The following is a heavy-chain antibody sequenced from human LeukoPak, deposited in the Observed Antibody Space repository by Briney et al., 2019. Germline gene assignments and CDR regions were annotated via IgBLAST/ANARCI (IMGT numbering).Heavy chain of an antibody. Sequence: GGSLRLSCAASGFTFSSYAMHWVRQAPGKGLEWVAVISYDGSNKYYADSVKGRFTISRDNSKNTLYLQMNSPRAEDTAVYYCARDGWSIAARPSAFDIWGQGTMVTVSS. V-gene: IGHV3-30*04. D-gene: IGHD6-6*01. CDR3: ARDGWSIAARPSAFDI. CDR2: ISYDGSNK. J-gene: IGHJ3*02. CDR1: GFTFSSYA.